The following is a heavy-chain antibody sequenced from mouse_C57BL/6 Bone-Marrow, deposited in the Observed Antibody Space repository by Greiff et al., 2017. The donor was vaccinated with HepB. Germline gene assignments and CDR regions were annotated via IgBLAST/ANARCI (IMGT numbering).Heavy chain of an antibody. CDR2: ISSGGDYI. V-gene: IGHV5-9-1*02. CDR3: TSELGRDWYFDV. J-gene: IGHJ1*03. Sequence: EVKLVESGEGLVKPGGSLKLSCAASGFTFSSYAMSWVRQTPEKRLEWVAYISSGGDYIYYADTVKGRFTISRDNARNTLYLQMSSLKSEDTAMYYCTSELGRDWYFDVWGTGTTVTVSS. D-gene: IGHD4-1*01. CDR1: GFTFSSYA.